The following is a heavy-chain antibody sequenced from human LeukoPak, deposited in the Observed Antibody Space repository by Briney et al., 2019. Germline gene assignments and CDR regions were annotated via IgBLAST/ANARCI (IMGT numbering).Heavy chain of an antibody. CDR1: GGFISSSSYY. J-gene: IGHJ6*03. Sequence: NSSETLSLTCTLSGGFISSSSYYWSWVRQAPGKGLEWIGSKYYSGSSYFNPSLKSRVTISVDTSKNQYSLRLSSVTAADTAVYYCARDRYGSGSYSDYYYMDVWGKGTTVTISS. V-gene: IGHV4-39*07. CDR2: KYYSGSS. CDR3: ARDRYGSGSYSDYYYMDV. D-gene: IGHD3-10*01.